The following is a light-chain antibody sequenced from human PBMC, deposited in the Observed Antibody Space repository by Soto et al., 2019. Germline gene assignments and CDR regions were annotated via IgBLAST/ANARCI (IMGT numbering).Light chain of an antibody. CDR3: SSYTTSSTYV. CDR1: SSDVGAYNY. Sequence: QSVLNQPASVSGSPGQSIAISCTGTSSDVGAYNYVSWYQQHPGKAPKLMIYDVTNRPSGVSNRFSGSKSGNTASLTISGLQAEDEADYYCSSYTTSSTYVFGTGTKVTVL. J-gene: IGLJ1*01. CDR2: DVT. V-gene: IGLV2-14*03.